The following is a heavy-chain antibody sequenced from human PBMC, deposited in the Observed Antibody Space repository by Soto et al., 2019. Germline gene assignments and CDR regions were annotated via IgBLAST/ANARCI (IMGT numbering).Heavy chain of an antibody. D-gene: IGHD4-17*01. CDR2: IYYSGST. V-gene: IGHV4-31*03. J-gene: IGHJ4*02. CDR1: GGSISSGGYY. Sequence: SETLSLTCTVSGGSISSGGYYWSWIRQHPGRGLEWIGYIYYSGSTYYNPSLKSRVTISVDTSKNQFSLKLSSVTAADTAVYYCARDRLRDSNFDYWGQGTLVTVSS. CDR3: ARDRLRDSNFDY.